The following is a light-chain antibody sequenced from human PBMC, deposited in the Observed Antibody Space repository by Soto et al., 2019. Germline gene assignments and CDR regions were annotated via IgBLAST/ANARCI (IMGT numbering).Light chain of an antibody. CDR3: LQDYDYPRT. J-gene: IGKJ1*01. V-gene: IGKV1-6*01. CDR2: AAS. CDR1: QGIRDE. Sequence: AIQMTQSPSSLSASVGDRVTITCRASQGIRDELGWYQQKAGKAPNLLISAASRLQSGVQSRFSGRGSGTDFTLTISSLQPEDFATYYCLQDYDYPRTFGQGTKVEIK.